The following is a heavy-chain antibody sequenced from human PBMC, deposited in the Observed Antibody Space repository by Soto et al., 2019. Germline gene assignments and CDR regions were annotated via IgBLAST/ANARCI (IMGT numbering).Heavy chain of an antibody. CDR2: ISSSSSYI. CDR1: GFTFSSYS. V-gene: IGHV3-21*01. D-gene: IGHD6-6*01. Sequence: PGGSLRLSCAASGFTFSSYSMNWVRQAPGKGLEWVSSISSSSSYIYYADSVKGRFTISRDNAKNSLYLQMNSLRAEDTAVYYCARDLHSSSSRYFAYWGQGTLVTVSS. CDR3: ARDLHSSSSRYFAY. J-gene: IGHJ4*02.